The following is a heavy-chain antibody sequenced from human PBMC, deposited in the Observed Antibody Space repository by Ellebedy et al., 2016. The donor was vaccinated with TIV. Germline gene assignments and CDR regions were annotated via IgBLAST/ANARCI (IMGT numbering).Heavy chain of an antibody. V-gene: IGHV3-7*03. J-gene: IGHJ4*02. D-gene: IGHD5-18*01. CDR2: IKQDGREK. CDR1: GCTISSFW. CDR3: PKVRTPGDGYWVFDF. Sequence: GESLKISCVASGCTISSFWMGWVRQAPGKGLEWVGNIKQDGREKYYVGSVKGRFTVSRDTYRSTLFLQMNSLSADDTAVYHCPKVRTPGDGYWVFDFWGQGTLVTVST.